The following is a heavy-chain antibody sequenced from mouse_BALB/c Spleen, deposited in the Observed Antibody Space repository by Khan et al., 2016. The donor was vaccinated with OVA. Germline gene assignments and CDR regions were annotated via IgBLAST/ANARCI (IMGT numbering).Heavy chain of an antibody. Sequence: QVQLKESGAELVKPGASVKLSCKASGYTFSSYYMYWVKQRPGQGLEWIGEINPNNGGTNFNEKFKSKATLTVDRSSSTAYMQLSSLTSEDSAVYYCTRSGYGSFAYWGQWTLVTVSA. CDR1: GYTFSSYY. J-gene: IGHJ3*01. V-gene: IGHV1S81*02. CDR2: INPNNGGT. D-gene: IGHD1-1*02. CDR3: TRSGYGSFAY.